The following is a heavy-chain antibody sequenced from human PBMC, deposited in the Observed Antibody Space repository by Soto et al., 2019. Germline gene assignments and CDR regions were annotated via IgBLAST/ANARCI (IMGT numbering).Heavy chain of an antibody. CDR2: INHSGST. CDR1: GGSFSGYY. CDR3: ARGFRGIVVVPAAYYFDY. V-gene: IGHV4-34*01. Sequence: QVQLQQWGAGLLKPSETLSLTCAVYGGSFSGYYWSWIRQPPGKGLEWIGEINHSGSTNYNPSLKSRVTISVDTSKNQFSLKLSSVTAADTAVYYWARGFRGIVVVPAAYYFDYWGQGTLVTVSS. J-gene: IGHJ4*02. D-gene: IGHD2-2*01.